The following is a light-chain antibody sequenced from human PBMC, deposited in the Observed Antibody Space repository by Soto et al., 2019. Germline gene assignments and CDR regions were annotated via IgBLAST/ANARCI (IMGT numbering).Light chain of an antibody. CDR2: DVS. CDR3: KAYAGSNTYV. J-gene: IGLJ1*01. CDR1: SSDFGGYNY. V-gene: IGLV2-11*01. Sequence: QAEPTQPRSVSGSPGRALTISCTRTSSDFGGYNYVSWYQLHPGNASKLMIYDVSERLSGVPDRFSGSKSGNTASLTISGLQAEDEADYFCKAYAGSNTYVFGSGTKFTV.